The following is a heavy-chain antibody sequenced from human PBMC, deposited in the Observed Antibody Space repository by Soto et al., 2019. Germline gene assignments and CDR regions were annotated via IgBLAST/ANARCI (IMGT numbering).Heavy chain of an antibody. CDR2: ISAYNGNT. V-gene: IGHV1-18*01. D-gene: IGHD2-2*01. Sequence: GASVKVSCKASGYTFTSYGISWVRQAPGQGLEWMGWISAYNGNTNYAQKLQGRVTMTTDTSTSTAYMELRSLRSDDTAVYYCARDWPPVVPAGEVHYMDVWGKGTTVTVSS. J-gene: IGHJ6*03. CDR3: ARDWPPVVPAGEVHYMDV. CDR1: GYTFTSYG.